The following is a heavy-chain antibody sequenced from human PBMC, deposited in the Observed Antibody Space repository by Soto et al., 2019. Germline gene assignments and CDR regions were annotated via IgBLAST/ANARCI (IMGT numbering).Heavy chain of an antibody. CDR2: ISCCGGST. CDR3: AKADGEQWLIPHLDN. V-gene: IGHV3-23*01. CDR1: GFNFKKFA. Sequence: GSLRLSCEASGFNFKKFAMGWVRRAPGEGLEWVSGISCCGGSTFYADSVKGRFSLARDDSKNTLSLQLNSLRVEDTAHYYCAKADGEQWLIPHLDNWGQGTQVTVSS. J-gene: IGHJ1*01. D-gene: IGHD6-19*01.